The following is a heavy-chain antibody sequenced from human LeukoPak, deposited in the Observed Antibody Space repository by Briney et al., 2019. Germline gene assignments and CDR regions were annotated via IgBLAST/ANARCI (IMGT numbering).Heavy chain of an antibody. V-gene: IGHV3-48*03. CDR2: ISSSGSTI. Sequence: GGSLRLSCAASGFTFSSYEMNWVRQAPGKGLEWVSYISSSGSTIYYADSVKGRFTISRDNAKNSLYLQMNSLRAEDTAIYYCAREGTMDHFDYWGQGTLVTVSS. CDR3: AREGTMDHFDY. CDR1: GFTFSSYE. J-gene: IGHJ4*02. D-gene: IGHD1-7*01.